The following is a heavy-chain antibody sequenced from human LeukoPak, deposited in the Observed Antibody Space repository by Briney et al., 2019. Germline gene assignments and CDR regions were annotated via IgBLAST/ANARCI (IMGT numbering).Heavy chain of an antibody. CDR3: AREVPRGYAFENDAFDI. J-gene: IGHJ3*02. D-gene: IGHD3-16*01. Sequence: PSETLSLTCAVYGGSFGGYYWSGIRQPPGKGLEWIGEINHSGSTNYNPSLKSRVTISVDTSKNQFSLKLSSVTAADTAVYYCAREVPRGYAFENDAFDIWGQGTMVTVSS. V-gene: IGHV4-34*01. CDR2: INHSGST. CDR1: GGSFGGYY.